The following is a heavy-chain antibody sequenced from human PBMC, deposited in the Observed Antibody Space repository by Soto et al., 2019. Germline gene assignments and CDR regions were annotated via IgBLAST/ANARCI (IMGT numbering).Heavy chain of an antibody. Sequence: TSETLSLTCTVSGGSISSGDYYWSWIRQPPGRGLEWIGYIYYSGSTYYNPSLKSRVTISVDTSKNQFSLKLSSVTAADTAVYYCASLSYYDFWSGPSWGQGNLVTVSS. D-gene: IGHD3-3*01. V-gene: IGHV4-30-4*01. J-gene: IGHJ5*02. CDR3: ASLSYYDFWSGPS. CDR2: IYYSGST. CDR1: GGSISSGDYY.